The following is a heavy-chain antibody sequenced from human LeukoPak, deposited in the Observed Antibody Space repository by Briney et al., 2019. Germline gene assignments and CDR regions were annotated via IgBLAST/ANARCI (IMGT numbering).Heavy chain of an antibody. D-gene: IGHD1-26*01. V-gene: IGHV1-8*01. J-gene: IGHJ4*02. CDR3: ARGLVGMIVGATRLDY. CDR2: MNPNSGNT. Sequence: ASVTVSCKASGYTFTSYDISWVRQATGQGLEWMGWMNPNSGNTGYAQKFQGRVTMTRNTSISTAYMELSSLRSEDTAVYYCARGLVGMIVGATRLDYWGQGTLVTVSS. CDR1: GYTFTSYD.